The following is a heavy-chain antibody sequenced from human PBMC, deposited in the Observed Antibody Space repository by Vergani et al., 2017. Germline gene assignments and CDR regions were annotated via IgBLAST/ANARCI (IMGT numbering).Heavy chain of an antibody. CDR1: GGSISSYY. D-gene: IGHD2-2*01. V-gene: IGHV4-59*01. Sequence: QVQLQESGPGLVKPSETLSLTCTVSGGSISSYYWSWIRQPPGKGLEWIGYIYYSGSTNYNPSFKSRVTISVDTSKNQFSLKLSSVTAADTAVYYCARVWGYCSSTSCYQYYFDYWGQGTLVTVSS. J-gene: IGHJ4*02. CDR3: ARVWGYCSSTSCYQYYFDY. CDR2: IYYSGST.